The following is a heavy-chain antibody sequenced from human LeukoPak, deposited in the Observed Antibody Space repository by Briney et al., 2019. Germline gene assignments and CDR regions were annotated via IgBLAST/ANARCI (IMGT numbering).Heavy chain of an antibody. CDR2: IIPIFGTA. CDR1: GGTFSSYA. V-gene: IGHV1-69*06. J-gene: IGHJ5*02. D-gene: IGHD1-26*01. Sequence: GASVKVSYKASGGTFSSYAISWVRQAPGQGLEWMGGIIPIFGTANYAQKFQGRVTITADKSTSTAYMELSSLRSEDTAVYYCARDQSIVGAPYNWFDPWGQGTLVTVSS. CDR3: ARDQSIVGAPYNWFDP.